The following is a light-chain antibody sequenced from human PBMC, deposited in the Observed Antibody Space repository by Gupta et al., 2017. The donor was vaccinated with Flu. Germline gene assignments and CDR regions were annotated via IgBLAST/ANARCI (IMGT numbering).Light chain of an antibody. V-gene: IGKV3-20*01. CDR1: QSVSSSY. CDR3: QHYGSSRWT. J-gene: IGKJ1*01. Sequence: EIVLTQSPGTLSLSPGERATLSCRASQSVSSSYLAWYKQKPGQAPRLLIYGASSRATGIPDRFTGSGSVTDFTLTISRLEPEDFAVYYCQHYGSSRWTFGQGTKVEIK. CDR2: GAS.